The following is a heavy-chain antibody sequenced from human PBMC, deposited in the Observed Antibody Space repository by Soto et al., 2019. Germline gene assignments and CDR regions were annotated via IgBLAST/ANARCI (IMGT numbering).Heavy chain of an antibody. CDR1: AGCMNSGEW. CDR3: PRKIYCMDV. CDR2: IPRSGIT. J-gene: IGHJ6*02. Sequence: SQTLSRTCVVSAGCMNSGEWWSWVRQTPGEGLGWIGEIPRSGITNYNPSLQSRVTISLDKSKNQFSLRLSSVTAADTAVYYCPRKIYCMDVWGQGTTVTVSS. V-gene: IGHV4-4*02.